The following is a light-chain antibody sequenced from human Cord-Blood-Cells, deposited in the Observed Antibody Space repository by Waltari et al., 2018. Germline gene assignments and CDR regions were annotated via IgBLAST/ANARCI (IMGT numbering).Light chain of an antibody. CDR1: QSLLHSNGYNY. Sequence: IVMTQSPLSLPVTPREPASNSCRSSQSLLHSNGYNYLDWYLQKQGQSPQLLIYLGSNRASGVPDRFSGSGSGTDFTLKISRVEAEDVGVYYCMQALQTPLTFGQGTKVEIK. J-gene: IGKJ1*01. V-gene: IGKV2-28*01. CDR2: LGS. CDR3: MQALQTPLT.